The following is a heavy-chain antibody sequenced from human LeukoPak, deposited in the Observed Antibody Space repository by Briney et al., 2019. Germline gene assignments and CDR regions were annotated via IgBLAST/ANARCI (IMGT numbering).Heavy chain of an antibody. J-gene: IGHJ4*02. CDR3: ARSEDFGLQIDY. Sequence: GASVKVSCKASRYTFTGYYMHWVRQAPGQGLERMGWINPNSGGTNYAQKFQGRVTMTRDTSISTAYMELSRLRSDDTAVYYCARSEDFGLQIDYWGQGTLVTVSS. D-gene: IGHD3/OR15-3a*01. V-gene: IGHV1-2*02. CDR2: INPNSGGT. CDR1: RYTFTGYY.